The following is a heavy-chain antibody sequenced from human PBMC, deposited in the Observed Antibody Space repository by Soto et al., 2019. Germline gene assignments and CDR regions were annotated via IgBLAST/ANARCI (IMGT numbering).Heavy chain of an antibody. V-gene: IGHV4-59*08. J-gene: IGHJ2*01. D-gene: IGHD3-22*01. CDR3: ARGGYYDSSGYGSEWYFDL. Sequence: NPSETLSLTCTVSGGSISPYYWSWIRQSPGKGLEWIGYIYYTGTTRYNPSLKSRVTILVDTSKNQFSLKLSSVAAADTAVYYCARGGYYDSSGYGSEWYFDLWGRGTLVT. CDR1: GGSISPYY. CDR2: IYYTGTT.